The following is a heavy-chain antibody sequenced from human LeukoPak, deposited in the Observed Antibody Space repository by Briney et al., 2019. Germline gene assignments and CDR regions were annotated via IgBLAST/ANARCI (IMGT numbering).Heavy chain of an antibody. CDR2: ISSSSNYI. CDR1: EFSFSSYS. CDR3: ARRAALDY. J-gene: IGHJ4*02. Sequence: GGSLRLSCAASEFSFSSYSMNWVRQAPGKGLEWVPSISSSSNYIYYADSVKGRFTISRDNAKNSLYLQMNSLRAEDTAVYYCARRAALDYWGQGTLVTVSS. V-gene: IGHV3-21*01. D-gene: IGHD2-15*01.